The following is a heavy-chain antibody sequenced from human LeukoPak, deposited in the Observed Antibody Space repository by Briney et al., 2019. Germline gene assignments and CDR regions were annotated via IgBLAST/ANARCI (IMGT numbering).Heavy chain of an antibody. CDR1: GFIFSSYW. D-gene: IGHD2-15*01. J-gene: IGHJ3*02. Sequence: GGSLRLSCAASGFIFSSYWMSWVRQAPGKGLEWVANIKQDGSEKYYVDSVKGRFTISRDNAKNSLYLQMNSLRAEDTAVYYCAKDGRGGVPRAFDIWGQGTMVTVSS. CDR2: IKQDGSEK. CDR3: AKDGRGGVPRAFDI. V-gene: IGHV3-7*03.